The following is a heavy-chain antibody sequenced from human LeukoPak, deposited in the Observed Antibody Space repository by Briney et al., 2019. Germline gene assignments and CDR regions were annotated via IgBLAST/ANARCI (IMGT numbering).Heavy chain of an antibody. J-gene: IGHJ4*02. D-gene: IGHD3-22*01. CDR2: IYYSGST. CDR3: ARAFPAYYDTSGYYLSHLYFDY. CDR1: GGSISSGDYY. V-gene: IGHV4-30-4*01. Sequence: SQTLSLTCTVSGGSISSGDYYWGWIRQPPEKGLEWIGYIYYSGSTHYNPSLKSRVTMSADTSKNQFSLKLTSVTAADTAVYYCARAFPAYYDTSGYYLSHLYFDYWGQGTLVTVSS.